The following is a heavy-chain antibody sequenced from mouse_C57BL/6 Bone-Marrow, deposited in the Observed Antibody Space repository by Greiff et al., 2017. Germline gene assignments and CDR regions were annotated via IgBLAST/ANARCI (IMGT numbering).Heavy chain of an antibody. CDR2: IDPSDSYT. CDR3: AREGDSNYYAMDD. V-gene: IGHV1-69*01. Sequence: VQLQQPGAELVMPGASVKLSCKASGYTFTSYWMHWVKQRPGQGLEWIGEIDPSDSYTNYNQKFKGKSTLTVDKSSSTAYMQLSSLTSEDSAVYYCAREGDSNYYAMDDWGQGTSVTVSS. J-gene: IGHJ4*01. CDR1: GYTFTSYW. D-gene: IGHD2-5*01.